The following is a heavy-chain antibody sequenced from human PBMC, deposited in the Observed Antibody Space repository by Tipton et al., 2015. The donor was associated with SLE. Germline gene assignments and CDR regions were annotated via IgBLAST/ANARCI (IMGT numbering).Heavy chain of an antibody. CDR2: IYYSGST. CDR3: ARSELGFDY. J-gene: IGHJ4*02. V-gene: IGHV4-39*07. Sequence: TLSLTCTVSGGSISSSSYYWGWIRQPPGKGLEGIGSIYYSGSTYYNPSLKSRVTISVDTSKNQFSLKLSSVTAADTAVYYCARSELGFDYWGQGTLVTVSS. D-gene: IGHD6-13*01. CDR1: GGSISSSSYY.